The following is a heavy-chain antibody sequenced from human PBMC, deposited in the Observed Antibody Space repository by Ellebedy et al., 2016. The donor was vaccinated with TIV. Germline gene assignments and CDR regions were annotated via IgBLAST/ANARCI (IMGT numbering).Heavy chain of an antibody. V-gene: IGHV3-11*01. CDR1: GFTFSEYY. CDR2: ISSSGTTI. D-gene: IGHD4-17*01. Sequence: PGGSLRLSCAASGFTFSEYYMSWIRQAPGKGLEWVSYISSSGTTIYYTDSVKGRFTISRDNAKNSLYLQRNSLRAEDTAVYYCARRDYGDYYYYFDYWGQGALVTVSS. CDR3: ARRDYGDYYYYFDY. J-gene: IGHJ4*02.